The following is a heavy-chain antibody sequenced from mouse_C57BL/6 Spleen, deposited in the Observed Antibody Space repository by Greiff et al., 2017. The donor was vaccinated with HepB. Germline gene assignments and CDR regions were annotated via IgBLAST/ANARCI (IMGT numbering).Heavy chain of an antibody. CDR3: ASLYGSSSYYFDY. J-gene: IGHJ2*01. V-gene: IGHV1-69*01. Sequence: QVHVKQPGAELVMPGASVKLSCKASGYTFTSYWMHWVKQRPGQGLEWIGEIDPSDSYTNYNQKFKGKSTLTVDKSSSTAYMQLSSLTSEDSAVYYCASLYGSSSYYFDYWGQGTTLTVSS. CDR2: IDPSDSYT. D-gene: IGHD1-1*01. CDR1: GYTFTSYW.